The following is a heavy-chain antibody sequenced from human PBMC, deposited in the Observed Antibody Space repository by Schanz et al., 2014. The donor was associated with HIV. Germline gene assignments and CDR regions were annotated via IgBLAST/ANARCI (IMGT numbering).Heavy chain of an antibody. J-gene: IGHJ2*01. D-gene: IGHD3-3*01. V-gene: IGHV4-4*07. CDR1: GGSIRNYY. Sequence: QVQLQESGPGLVKPSETLSLTCTVSGGSIRNYYWSWIRQPAGKGLEWIGRIYTSGSTNYNPSLKSRVTMSVDPSKTHFSLKLSSVTAADTAVYYCVRLELSYWYFDLWGRGTLVTVSS. CDR3: VRLELSYWYFDL. CDR2: IYTSGST.